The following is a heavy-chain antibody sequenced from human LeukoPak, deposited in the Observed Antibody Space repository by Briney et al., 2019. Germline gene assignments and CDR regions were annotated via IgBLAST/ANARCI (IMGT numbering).Heavy chain of an antibody. Sequence: PSETLSLTCAVYGGSFSGYYWSWIRQPPGKGLEWIGEINHSGSTNYNPSLKSRVTISVDTSKNQFSLKLSPVTAADTAVYYCARVDYYDREGDYWGQGTLVTVSS. CDR1: GGSFSGYY. CDR2: INHSGST. V-gene: IGHV4-34*01. J-gene: IGHJ4*02. D-gene: IGHD3-22*01. CDR3: ARVDYYDREGDY.